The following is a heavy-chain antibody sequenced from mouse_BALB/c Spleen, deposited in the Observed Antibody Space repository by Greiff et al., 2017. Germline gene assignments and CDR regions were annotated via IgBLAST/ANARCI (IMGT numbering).Heavy chain of an antibody. D-gene: IGHD2-1*01. CDR3: ARHDPYGNYDY. V-gene: IGHV5-6*01. CDR1: GFTFSSYG. CDR2: ISSGGSYT. Sequence: EVQVVESGGDLVKPGGSLKLSCAASGFTFSSYGMSWVRQTPDKRLEWVATISSGGSYTYYPDSVKGRFTISRDNAKNTLYLQMSSLKSEDTAMYYCARHDPYGNYDYWGQGTTLTVSS. J-gene: IGHJ2*01.